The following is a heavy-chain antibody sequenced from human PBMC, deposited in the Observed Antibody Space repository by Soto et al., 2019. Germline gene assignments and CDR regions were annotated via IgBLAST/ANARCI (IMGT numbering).Heavy chain of an antibody. Sequence: PGGSLRLSCAASGFIFSTYAMSWVRQAPRKGLEWVSTISAGGGSTYYADSVKGRFTISRDNSKNTLYLQMNSLRAEDTAVYYCAKGPESSGYYQHFDYWAQGTLVTVSS. CDR3: AKGPESSGYYQHFDY. J-gene: IGHJ4*02. CDR2: ISAGGGST. D-gene: IGHD3-22*01. CDR1: GFIFSTYA. V-gene: IGHV3-23*01.